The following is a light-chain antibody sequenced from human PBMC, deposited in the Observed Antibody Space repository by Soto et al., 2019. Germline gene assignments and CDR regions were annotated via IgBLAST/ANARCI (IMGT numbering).Light chain of an antibody. CDR1: QSVSSN. CDR3: QQYNNWPWT. CDR2: GAS. J-gene: IGKJ1*01. Sequence: EIVMTQSPATLSVSPGERATLSCSASQSVSSNLAWYQQKPGQAPRLLIYGASTRATGIPARFSGSGSGTEFTLTISSLQSEDFAVYYCQQYNNWPWTFCQGTKMEIK. V-gene: IGKV3-15*01.